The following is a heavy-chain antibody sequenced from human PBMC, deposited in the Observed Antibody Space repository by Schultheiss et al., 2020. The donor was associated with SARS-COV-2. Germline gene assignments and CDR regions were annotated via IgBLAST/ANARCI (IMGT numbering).Heavy chain of an antibody. Sequence: ASVKVSCKASGYTFSGYYMHWVRQAPGQGLEWMGWMNPNSGNTGYAQKFQGRVTMTRNTSISTAYMELSSLRSEDTAVYYCARNDIVVVPAAPASNPHYYGMDVWGQGTTVTVSS. D-gene: IGHD2-2*01. J-gene: IGHJ6*02. CDR1: GYTFSGYY. CDR2: MNPNSGNT. CDR3: ARNDIVVVPAAPASNPHYYGMDV. V-gene: IGHV1-8*02.